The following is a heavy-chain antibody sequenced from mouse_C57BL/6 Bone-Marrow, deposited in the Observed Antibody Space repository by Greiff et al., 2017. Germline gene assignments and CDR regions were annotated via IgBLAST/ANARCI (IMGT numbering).Heavy chain of an antibody. Sequence: QVQLQQSGAELARPGASVKMSCKASGYTFTSYTMHWVKQRPGQGLEWIGYINPSSGYTKYNQKFKDKATLTADKSSSTAYMQLSSLTSEDSAVYYCARWGIITTVVAPFDYWGQGTTLTVSS. CDR3: ARWGIITTVVAPFDY. D-gene: IGHD1-1*01. V-gene: IGHV1-4*01. J-gene: IGHJ2*01. CDR1: GYTFTSYT. CDR2: INPSSGYT.